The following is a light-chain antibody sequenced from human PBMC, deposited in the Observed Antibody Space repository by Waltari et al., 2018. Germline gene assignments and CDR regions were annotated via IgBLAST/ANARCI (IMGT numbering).Light chain of an antibody. CDR2: DVN. Sequence: QSALTQPASVSASPGQSITISCTGTSGDIGGSDFVSCYQHHPGRAPKVLIFDVNHRPSGISDRFSGSKSGNTASLTISGLQAEDDADYYCSSPSTNNVVVFGGGTKVTVL. J-gene: IGLJ2*01. V-gene: IGLV2-14*01. CDR3: SSPSTNNVVV. CDR1: SGDIGGSDF.